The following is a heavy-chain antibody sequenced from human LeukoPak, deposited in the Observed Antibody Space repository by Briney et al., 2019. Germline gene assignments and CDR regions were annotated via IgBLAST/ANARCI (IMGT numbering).Heavy chain of an antibody. V-gene: IGHV4-39*07. CDR1: GGSISSSSYY. CDR3: ARVGRGELLRNYFDY. Sequence: SETLSLTCTVSGGSISSSSYYWGWIRQPPGKGLEWIGSIYYSGSTYYNPSLKSRVTISVDTSKNQFSLKLSSVTAADTAVYYCARVGRGELLRNYFDYWGQGTLVTVSS. D-gene: IGHD1-26*01. J-gene: IGHJ4*02. CDR2: IYYSGST.